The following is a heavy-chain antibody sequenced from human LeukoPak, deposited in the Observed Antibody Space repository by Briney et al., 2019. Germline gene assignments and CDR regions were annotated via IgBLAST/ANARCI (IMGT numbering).Heavy chain of an antibody. CDR2: IYYSGTT. CDR1: GGSISSSSYY. J-gene: IGHJ4*02. CDR3: ARGPGGSALFN. V-gene: IGHV4-39*07. Sequence: SETLFLTCTVSGGSISSSSYYWAWIRQPPGKGLEWVGSIYYSGTTYYNPSLKSRVTISVDTSKNQFSLKLTSVTAADTAVYYCARGPGGSALFNWGQETLVTVSS. D-gene: IGHD4-23*01.